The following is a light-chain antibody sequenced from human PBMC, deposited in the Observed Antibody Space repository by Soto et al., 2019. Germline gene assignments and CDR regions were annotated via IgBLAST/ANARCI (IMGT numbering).Light chain of an antibody. J-gene: IGKJ5*01. CDR1: QSVTSSY. V-gene: IGKV3-20*01. CDR3: QHYAGGSRIT. CDR2: GAS. Sequence: ELVLTQSPGTLSLSPGARATLSCRSSQSVTSSYLAWYQQKPGQAPRLLIYGASSRATGIPDRFSGSGFGTDFTLTISRLEPEDLALYYCQHYAGGSRITFGQGTRLEIK.